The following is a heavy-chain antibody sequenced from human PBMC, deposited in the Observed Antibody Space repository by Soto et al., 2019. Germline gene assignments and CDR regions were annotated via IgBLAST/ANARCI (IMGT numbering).Heavy chain of an antibody. CDR3: ARATGTSWLHELDY. J-gene: IGHJ4*02. D-gene: IGHD6-13*01. CDR1: GYTFTTYG. Sequence: SSVKVSCKTSGYTFTTYGVSWVRQAPGQGLEWMGWISPYTGNTNVRSLQGRVSMTTDTSTSTAYMELGSLRSDDTAVYYCARATGTSWLHELDYWGQGTLVTVSS. V-gene: IGHV1-18*01. CDR2: ISPYTGNT.